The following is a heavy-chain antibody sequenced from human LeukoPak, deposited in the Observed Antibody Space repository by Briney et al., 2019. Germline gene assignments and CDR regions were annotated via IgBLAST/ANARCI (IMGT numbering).Heavy chain of an antibody. V-gene: IGHV1-69*06. CDR3: ARVNSGSYGGAFDY. CDR1: GGTFSSYA. J-gene: IGHJ4*02. CDR2: IIPIFGTA. D-gene: IGHD1-26*01. Sequence: GASVKVSCKASGGTFSSYAISWVRQAPGQGLEWMGGIIPIFGTANYAQKFQGRVTITADKSTSTAYMELSSLRSEDTAVYYCARVNSGSYGGAFDYWGQGTLVTVSS.